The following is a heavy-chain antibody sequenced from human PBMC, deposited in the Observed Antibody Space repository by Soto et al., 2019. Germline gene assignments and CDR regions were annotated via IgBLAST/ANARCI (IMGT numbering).Heavy chain of an antibody. CDR1: GFTFSDYY. Sequence: QVQLVESGGGLVKPGGSLRLSCAASGFTFSDYYMSWLRLAPGKGLEWVSYISSSGSTIYYADSVKGRFTISRDNAKNSLYLQINSPRAEDTAVYYCATAESDYYYYGMDVCGQGTTLTVSS. J-gene: IGHJ6*02. CDR2: ISSSGSTI. V-gene: IGHV3-11*01. CDR3: ATAESDYYYYGMDV.